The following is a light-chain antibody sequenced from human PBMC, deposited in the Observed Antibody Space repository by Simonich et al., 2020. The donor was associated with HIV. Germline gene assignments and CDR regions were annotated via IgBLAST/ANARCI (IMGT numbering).Light chain of an antibody. CDR2: GNR. Sequence: QSVLTQPPSVSGAPGQRVTIACTGSSANIGAGDDVHWYQQLPGTAPKLPIYGNRTRPSGVPARFAGSKSGTSASLAITGLQAEDEADYYCAAWDDSLSGVLFGGGTKLTVL. V-gene: IGLV1-40*01. CDR1: SANIGAGDD. J-gene: IGLJ2*01. CDR3: AAWDDSLSGVL.